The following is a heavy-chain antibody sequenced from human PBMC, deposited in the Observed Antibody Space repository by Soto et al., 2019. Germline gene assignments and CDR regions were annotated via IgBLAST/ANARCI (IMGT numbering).Heavy chain of an antibody. Sequence: QVQLVESGGGVVQPGRSLRLSCAASGFTFSSYAMHWVRQAPGKGLEWVAVISYDGSNKYYADSVKGRFTISRDNSKNTLYLQMNSLRAEDTAVYYCARISGPGIAAAGYDYWGQGTLVTVSS. CDR2: ISYDGSNK. CDR3: ARISGPGIAAAGYDY. D-gene: IGHD6-13*01. V-gene: IGHV3-30-3*01. CDR1: GFTFSSYA. J-gene: IGHJ4*02.